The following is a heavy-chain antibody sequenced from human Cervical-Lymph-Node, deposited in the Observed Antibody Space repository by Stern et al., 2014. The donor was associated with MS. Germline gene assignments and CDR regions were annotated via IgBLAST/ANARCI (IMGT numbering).Heavy chain of an antibody. V-gene: IGHV1-46*01. CDR3: ATKAGGDTWYFDL. J-gene: IGHJ2*01. CDR2: INHSGGST. CDR1: GYTFTTYY. Sequence: VQLVESGAEVKKPGASVKVSCKASGYTFTTYYMHWVRQAPGQGLEWMGIINHSGGSTSYAPKFQDRVTMTRDTTTSTVYMELSSLRSDDTAVYYCATKAGGDTWYFDLWGRGTLVTVSS. D-gene: IGHD2-21*01.